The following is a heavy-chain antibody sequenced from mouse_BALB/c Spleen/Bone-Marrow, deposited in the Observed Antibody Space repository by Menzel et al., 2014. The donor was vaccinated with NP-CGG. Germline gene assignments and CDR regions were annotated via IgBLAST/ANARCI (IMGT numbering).Heavy chain of an antibody. V-gene: IGHV1-9*01. CDR3: ARAYYVNYDAMDY. Sequence: QVHLQQSGVELMKPGASMKPSCKATGYTFSSYWIEWVKQRPGHGLEWIGEILPGSGSTNYNERFKGKATFTADTPSNTAYMRLSSLISEDSAVYYCARAYYVNYDAMDYWSQRTSVTVSS. J-gene: IGHJ4*01. D-gene: IGHD2-10*01. CDR1: GYTFSSYW. CDR2: ILPGSGST.